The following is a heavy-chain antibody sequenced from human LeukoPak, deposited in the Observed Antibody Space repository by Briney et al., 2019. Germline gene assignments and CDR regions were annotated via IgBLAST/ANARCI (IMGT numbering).Heavy chain of an antibody. CDR3: ARQTGSGLFILP. Sequence: SETLSLTCTVSGGSISSSSYYWGWVRQPPGKGLEWIGSIYYSGNTYYNASLKSQVSISIDTSKNQFSLKLTSVTAADTAVYYCARQTGSGLFILPGGQGTLVTVSS. V-gene: IGHV4-39*01. CDR2: IYYSGNT. CDR1: GGSISSSSYY. J-gene: IGHJ4*02. D-gene: IGHD3/OR15-3a*01.